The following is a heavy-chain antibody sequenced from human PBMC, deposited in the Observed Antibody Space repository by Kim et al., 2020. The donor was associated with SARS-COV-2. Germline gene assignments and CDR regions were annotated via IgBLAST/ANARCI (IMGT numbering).Heavy chain of an antibody. J-gene: IGHJ6*04. CDR3: ARVAPITMVRGVIPYYYYGMDV. Sequence: GGSLRLSCAASGFTFSSYWMSWVRQAPGKGLEWVANIKQDGSEKYYVDSVKGRFTISRDNAKNSLYLQMNSLRAEDTAVYYCARVAPITMVRGVIPYYYYGMDVWGKGTTVTVS. D-gene: IGHD3-10*01. CDR1: GFTFSSYW. V-gene: IGHV3-7*03. CDR2: IKQDGSEK.